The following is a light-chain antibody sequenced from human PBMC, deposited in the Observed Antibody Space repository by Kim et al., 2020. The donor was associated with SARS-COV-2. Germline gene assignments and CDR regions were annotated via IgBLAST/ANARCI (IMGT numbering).Light chain of an antibody. CDR2: GAS. CDR3: QQYANSPET. J-gene: IGKJ2*01. CDR1: QSIRSNY. Sequence: ETVLTQSPGTLSLSPGERATHSCRASQSIRSNYLAWYQQNAGQAPRLLIYGASSRATGIADRFSGSGSGTDFTLTISRLEPEDFAVYYCQQYANSPETFGQGTKLEI. V-gene: IGKV3-20*01.